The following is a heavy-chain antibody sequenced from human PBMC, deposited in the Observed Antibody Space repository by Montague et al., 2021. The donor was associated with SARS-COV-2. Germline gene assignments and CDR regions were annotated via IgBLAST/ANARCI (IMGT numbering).Heavy chain of an antibody. D-gene: IGHD2-15*01. CDR3: ARHYSATLPAVY. Sequence: SETLSLTCTVSGGSISSFYWSWFRQPPGKGLELIGYISDSGSTNSNPSLTSRVTMSVDTAKNQFSLKVNSVTAADTAVYYCARHYSATLPAVYWGQGTLVTVSS. J-gene: IGHJ4*02. CDR2: ISDSGST. V-gene: IGHV4-59*08. CDR1: GGSISSFY.